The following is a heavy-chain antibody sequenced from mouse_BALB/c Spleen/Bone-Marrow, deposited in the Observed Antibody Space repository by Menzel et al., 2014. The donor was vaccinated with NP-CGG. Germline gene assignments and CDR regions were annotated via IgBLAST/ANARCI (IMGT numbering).Heavy chain of an antibody. CDR2: INPNNGGT. D-gene: IGHD1-1*01. CDR3: ARRGGSSYAMDY. V-gene: IGHV1-18*01. CDR1: GYTFTEYT. Sequence: VHVKQSGPELVKPGASVKISCKTSGYTFTEYTMHWVKQSHGKSLGWIGGINPNNGGTSYNQKFKGKATLTVDKSSSTAYMELRSLTSEDSAVYYCARRGGSSYAMDYWGQGTSVTVSS. J-gene: IGHJ4*01.